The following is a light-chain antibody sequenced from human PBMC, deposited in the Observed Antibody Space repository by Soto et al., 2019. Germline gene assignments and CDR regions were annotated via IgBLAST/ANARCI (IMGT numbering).Light chain of an antibody. V-gene: IGKV1-17*01. CDR1: QGIRND. Sequence: DIQMTQSPSSLSASVGDRVTITCRASQGIRNDVGWYQQRPGNAPNRPSYAASSLQSGVPSHFGGSGFWTEFTLTISGLQAEDSATYYCLQYHSFPRTFGRGTNVEVK. J-gene: IGKJ1*01. CDR3: LQYHSFPRT. CDR2: AAS.